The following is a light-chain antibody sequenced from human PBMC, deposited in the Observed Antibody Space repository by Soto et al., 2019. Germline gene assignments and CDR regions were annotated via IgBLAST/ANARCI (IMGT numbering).Light chain of an antibody. CDR2: DAS. CDR3: QQYGNLPRT. V-gene: IGKV1-33*01. Sequence: DIQMTQSPSSLSASVGDRVTITCQASQDISNYLNWYQQKPGKAPKLLIYDASNLETGVPSRFTGSGSGTDFTFTISSLQPEDIATYYRQQYGNLPRTFGQGTKVEIK. CDR1: QDISNY. J-gene: IGKJ1*01.